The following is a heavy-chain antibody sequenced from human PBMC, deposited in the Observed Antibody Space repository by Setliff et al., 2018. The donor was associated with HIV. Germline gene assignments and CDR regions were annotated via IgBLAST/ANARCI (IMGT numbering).Heavy chain of an antibody. CDR3: AREHCSGGSCNGFDI. D-gene: IGHD2-15*01. CDR2: IYSSGTT. V-gene: IGHV4-4*09. J-gene: IGHJ3*02. CDR1: GDSISNYY. Sequence: SETLSLTCTVSGDSISNYYWSWIRQPPGKGLEWLGHIYSSGTTNYNPSLKSRVTISLDTSRNQFSLKLGSVTAADTAMYYCAREHCSGGSCNGFDIWGQGTMVT.